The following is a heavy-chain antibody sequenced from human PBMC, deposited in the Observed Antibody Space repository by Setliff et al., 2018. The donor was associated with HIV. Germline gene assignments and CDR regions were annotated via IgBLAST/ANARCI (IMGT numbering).Heavy chain of an antibody. CDR2: INPSGGST. D-gene: IGHD6-6*01. CDR1: GDILIDYY. Sequence: ASVKVSCKASGDILIDYYIHWVRQAPGQGLEWMGMINPSGGSTSYAQKFQGRVTMTRDTSTSTVYMELSSLRSEDTAVYYCARDRGGAAREYYFDYWGQGTLVTVSS. CDR3: ARDRGGAAREYYFDY. J-gene: IGHJ4*02. V-gene: IGHV1-46*01.